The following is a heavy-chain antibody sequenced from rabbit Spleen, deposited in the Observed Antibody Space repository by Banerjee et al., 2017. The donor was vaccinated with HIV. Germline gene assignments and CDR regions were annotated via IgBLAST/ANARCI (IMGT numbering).Heavy chain of an antibody. J-gene: IGHJ6*01. CDR2: VYAGSSGST. CDR1: GFPFSEKAV. D-gene: IGHD8-1*01. Sequence: QEQLVESGGGLVKPGASLTLTCKASGFPFSEKAVMCWVRPAPGKGLTWIACVYAGSSGSTYSASSAKVRFTISKTSSTAVTLLMTSLTAADTATYFCARDAGTSFSTYGMDLWGQGTLVTVS. CDR3: ARDAGTSFSTYGMDL. V-gene: IGHV1S45*01.